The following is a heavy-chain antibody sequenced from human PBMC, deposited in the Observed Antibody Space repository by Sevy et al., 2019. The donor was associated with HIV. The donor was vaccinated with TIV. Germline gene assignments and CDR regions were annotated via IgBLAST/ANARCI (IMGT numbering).Heavy chain of an antibody. CDR2: VTHTEST. Sequence: SETLSLTCTVSGGSISSNSYYWDWIRQSPGKGPTWIGSVTHTESTYYTSSLKSRVTISVDVSKNQFSLDLNSVTAADTAVYYCARRRRGDFTQTSDYWGQGTLVTVSS. D-gene: IGHD2-21*02. V-gene: IGHV4-39*01. CDR1: GGSISSNSYY. CDR3: ARRRRGDFTQTSDY. J-gene: IGHJ4*02.